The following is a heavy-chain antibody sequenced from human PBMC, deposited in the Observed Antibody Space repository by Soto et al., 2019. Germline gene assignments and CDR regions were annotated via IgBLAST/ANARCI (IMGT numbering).Heavy chain of an antibody. CDR2: IDTSGST. V-gene: IGHV4-4*07. CDR3: ARGGQDFWSGPFDY. CDR1: GGSISNYY. Sequence: SETLSLTCTVSGGSISNYYCNWVRQPAGKGLEWIGRIDTSGSTNYNPSLKSRVTMSVDTSKQEFSLKLSSVTAADTALYYCARGGQDFWSGPFDYWGRGALVTVSS. D-gene: IGHD3-3*01. J-gene: IGHJ4*02.